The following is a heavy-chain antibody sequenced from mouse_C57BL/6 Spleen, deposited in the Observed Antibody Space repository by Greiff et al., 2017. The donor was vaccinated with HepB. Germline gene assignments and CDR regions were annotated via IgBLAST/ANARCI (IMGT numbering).Heavy chain of an antibody. D-gene: IGHD2-4*01. CDR3: ARYDYDEESLFDY. CDR2: INPSSGYT. Sequence: QVQLQQSGAELAKPGASVKLSCKASGYTFTSYWMHWVKQRPGQGLEWIGYINPSSGYTKYNQKFKDKATLTADKSSSTAYMQLSSLTYEDSAVYYCARYDYDEESLFDYWGQGTTLTVSS. J-gene: IGHJ2*01. V-gene: IGHV1-7*01. CDR1: GYTFTSYW.